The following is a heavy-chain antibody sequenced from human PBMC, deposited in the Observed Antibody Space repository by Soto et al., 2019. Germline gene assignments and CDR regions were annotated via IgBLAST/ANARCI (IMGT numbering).Heavy chain of an antibody. Sequence: SETLSLTCAVYGGSFSGYYWSWIRQPPGKGLEWIGEINHSGSTNYNPSLKSRVTISVDTSKNQFSLKLSSVTAADTAVYYCARRKLGYFSGGSFYSFGYWGQGTLVTVSS. V-gene: IGHV4-34*01. CDR1: GGSFSGYY. D-gene: IGHD2-15*01. CDR2: INHSGST. J-gene: IGHJ4*02. CDR3: ARRKLGYFSGGSFYSFGY.